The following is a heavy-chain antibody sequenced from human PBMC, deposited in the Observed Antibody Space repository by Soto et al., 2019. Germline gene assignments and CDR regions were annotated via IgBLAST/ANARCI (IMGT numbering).Heavy chain of an antibody. J-gene: IGHJ4*02. CDR3: AREGSVTTAAFDY. CDR1: GVSISSYY. Sequence: SETLSLTCTVSGVSISSYYWSWIRQPPGKGLEWIGYIYYSGSTNYNPSLKSRVTISVDTSKNQFSLKLSSVTAADTAVYYCAREGSVTTAAFDYWGQGTLVTVSS. CDR2: IYYSGST. V-gene: IGHV4-59*12. D-gene: IGHD4-17*01.